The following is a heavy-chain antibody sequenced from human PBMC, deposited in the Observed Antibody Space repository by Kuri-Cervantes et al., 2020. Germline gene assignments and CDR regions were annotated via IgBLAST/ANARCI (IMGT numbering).Heavy chain of an antibody. CDR3: VRDTNSPVITAGSADH. CDR2: ISSSSTYI. Sequence: GESLKISCAASGFTFSSYTMNWVRQAPGKGLEWVSSISSSSTYIHYADSVKGRFTISRDNVQKLVFLEMNRLRAEDTAVYYCVRDTNSPVITAGSADHWGQGSLVTVSS. V-gene: IGHV3-21*01. J-gene: IGHJ4*02. CDR1: GFTFSSYT. D-gene: IGHD4-23*01.